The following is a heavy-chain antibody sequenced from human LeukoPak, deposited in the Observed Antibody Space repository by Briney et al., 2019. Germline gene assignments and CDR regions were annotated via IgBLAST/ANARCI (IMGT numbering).Heavy chain of an antibody. D-gene: IGHD5-18*01. CDR3: AKKGGYSYGDPFDY. CDR2: INSDGSST. Sequence: GGSLRLSCAASGFTFSSYWMHWVRQAPGKGLVWVSRINSDGSSTSYADSVKGRFTISRDNSKNTLYLQMNSLRAEDTAVYYCAKKGGYSYGDPFDYWGQGTLVTVSS. J-gene: IGHJ4*02. CDR1: GFTFSSYW. V-gene: IGHV3-74*01.